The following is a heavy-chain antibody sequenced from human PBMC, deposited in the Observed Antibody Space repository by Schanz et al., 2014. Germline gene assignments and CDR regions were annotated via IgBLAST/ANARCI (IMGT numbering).Heavy chain of an antibody. V-gene: IGHV3-23*04. CDR1: GFNFSDYA. D-gene: IGHD6-25*01. CDR3: AKVRYSSGWRGDYFDE. CDR2: ISGGGGTT. Sequence: EVQLVESGGGLIQPGGSLRLSCAASGFNFSDYAMCWVRQAPGKGLEWVSAISGGGGTTYYTDSVKGRFTISRDNSKSTLYLQMNSLRAEDTAVYYCAKVRYSSGWRGDYFDEWGQGTLVTVAS. J-gene: IGHJ4*02.